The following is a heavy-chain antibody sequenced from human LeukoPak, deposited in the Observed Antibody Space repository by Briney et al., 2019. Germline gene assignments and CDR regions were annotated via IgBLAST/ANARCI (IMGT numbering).Heavy chain of an antibody. CDR2: FYARGNT. J-gene: IGHJ3*02. Sequence: SETLSLTCSVSGGSISSSSYYWNWIRQPAGKGLEWIGRFYARGNTNYNPSLKSRVTMSVDTSKNQLSLKLTSVTAADTAVYYCARELITKADAFDIWGQGTMVTVSS. D-gene: IGHD1-20*01. V-gene: IGHV4-61*02. CDR3: ARELITKADAFDI. CDR1: GGSISSSSYY.